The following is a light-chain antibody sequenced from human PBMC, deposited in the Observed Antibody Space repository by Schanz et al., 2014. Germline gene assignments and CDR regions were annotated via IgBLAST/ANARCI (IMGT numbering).Light chain of an antibody. Sequence: QSVLTQPPSVSAAPGQKVTISCSGSSSEIGDNYVSWYQHIPGTAPKVLIYDNHYRPSGIPYRFSGSKSGTSATLDITGLQNGDEADYYCGIWDYSLNVGTFGGGTKVTVL. J-gene: IGLJ3*02. V-gene: IGLV1-51*01. CDR1: SSEIGDNY. CDR3: GIWDYSLNVGT. CDR2: DNH.